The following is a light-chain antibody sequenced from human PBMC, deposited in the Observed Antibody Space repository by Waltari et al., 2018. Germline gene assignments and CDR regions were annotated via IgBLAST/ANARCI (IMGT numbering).Light chain of an antibody. J-gene: IGLJ2*01. V-gene: IGLV3-1*01. CDR1: ELAEKY. CDR2: QGN. CDR3: QAWVTNTAVV. Sequence: SYELTQPPSVSVSPGQTATITCSGDELAEKYPCWYQKRPGQSPVLLLYQGNKRPSGTPDRFSGSNSGNTVTLTITGALAVDEADYYCQAWVTNTAVVFGGGTKLTVL.